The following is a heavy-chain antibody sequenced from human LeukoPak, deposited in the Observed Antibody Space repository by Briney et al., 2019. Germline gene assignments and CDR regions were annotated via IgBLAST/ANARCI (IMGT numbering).Heavy chain of an antibody. CDR2: IYYSGST. Sequence: PSETLSLTCTVSGGSISSYYWSWIRQPPGKGLEWIGYIYYSGSTNYNPSLKSRVTISVDTSKNQFSLELSSVTAADTAVYYCARHACSGGSCYSGLDAFDIWGQGTMVTVSS. CDR3: ARHACSGGSCYSGLDAFDI. CDR1: GGSISSYY. V-gene: IGHV4-59*08. D-gene: IGHD2-15*01. J-gene: IGHJ3*02.